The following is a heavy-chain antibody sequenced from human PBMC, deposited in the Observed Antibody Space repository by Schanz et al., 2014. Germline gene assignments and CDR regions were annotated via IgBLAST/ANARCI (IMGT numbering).Heavy chain of an antibody. V-gene: IGHV4-61*05. CDR1: GGSISSSNYY. D-gene: IGHD5-12*01. J-gene: IGHJ6*02. Sequence: QLQLQESGPGLVKPSETLSLTCTVSGGSISSSNYYWGWIRQPPGKGLEWIGYIYYSGSTNYNPSLKSRVTISVDTSKNQFSLKLSSVTAADTAVYYCARAEINSGYARYYYGMDVWGQGTTVTVSS. CDR3: ARAEINSGYARYYYGMDV. CDR2: IYYSGST.